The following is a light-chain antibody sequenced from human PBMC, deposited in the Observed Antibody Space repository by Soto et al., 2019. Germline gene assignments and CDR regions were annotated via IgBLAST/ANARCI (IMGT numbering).Light chain of an antibody. CDR2: ASS. CDR3: QESYSSPAVS. J-gene: IGKJ4*01. CDR1: QNIDNY. V-gene: IGKV1-39*01. Sequence: DIQMTQSPSSLSASLGDRVTITCRASQNIDNYLHWYQHKPGEAPKLLIYASSTLQSGVPARFSGSGSGTEFTLTISTLQAEDFATYFCQESYSSPAVSFGGGTKVDIK.